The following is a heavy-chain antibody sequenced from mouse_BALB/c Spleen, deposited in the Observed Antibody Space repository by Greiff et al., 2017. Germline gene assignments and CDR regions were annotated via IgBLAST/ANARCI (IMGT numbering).Heavy chain of an antibody. CDR1: GFTFSSYA. CDR2: ISNGGGST. CDR3: ARHELRLRDYFDY. J-gene: IGHJ2*01. V-gene: IGHV5-12-2*01. Sequence: EVKLVESGGGLVKPGGSLKLSCAASGFTFSSYAMSWVRQTPEKRLEWVASISNGGGSTYYPDTVKGRFTISRDNAKNTLYLQMSSLKSEDTAMYYCARHELRLRDYFDYWGQGTTLTVSS. D-gene: IGHD1-2*01.